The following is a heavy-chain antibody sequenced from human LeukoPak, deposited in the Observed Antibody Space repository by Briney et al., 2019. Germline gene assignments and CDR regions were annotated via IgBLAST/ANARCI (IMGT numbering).Heavy chain of an antibody. CDR1: GFSFSSSA. CDR2: IRYDGNSE. J-gene: IGHJ4*02. D-gene: IGHD3-16*01. V-gene: IGHV3-30*02. CDR3: AKDLTYTSQGGSDS. Sequence: PGGSLRLSCAASGFSFSSSAMHWVRQAPGKGLEWVTFIRYDGNSESYADSVKGRFIISRDNSKNTLYLQMNSLRAEDTALYFCAKDLTYTSQGGSDSWGQGTLVIVSS.